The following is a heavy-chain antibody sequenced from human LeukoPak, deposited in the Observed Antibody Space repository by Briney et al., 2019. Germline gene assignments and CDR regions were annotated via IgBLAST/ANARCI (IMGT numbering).Heavy chain of an antibody. Sequence: PSETLSLTCTVSGGSISSYYWSWIRQPPGKGLEWIGYIYYSGSTNYNPSLKSRVTISVDTSKNQFSLKLSSVTAADTAVYYCARFKTYYNILTGYYPDGYFNYGAQGPLATVSP. V-gene: IGHV4-59*01. CDR3: ARFKTYYNILTGYYPDGYFNY. J-gene: IGHJ4*02. CDR1: GGSISSYY. D-gene: IGHD3-9*01. CDR2: IYYSGST.